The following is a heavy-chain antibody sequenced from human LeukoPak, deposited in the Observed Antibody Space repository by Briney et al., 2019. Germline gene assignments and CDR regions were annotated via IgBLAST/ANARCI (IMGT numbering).Heavy chain of an antibody. J-gene: IGHJ3*02. D-gene: IGHD2-2*01. V-gene: IGHV3-23*01. Sequence: GGSLRLSCAASGFTFSSYAMSWVRQAPGKGLEWVSAISGSGGSTYYADSVKGRFTISGDNSKNTLYLQMNSLRAEDTAVYYCAPFPIVVVPAATRDAFDIWGQGTMVTVSS. CDR3: APFPIVVVPAATRDAFDI. CDR1: GFTFSSYA. CDR2: ISGSGGST.